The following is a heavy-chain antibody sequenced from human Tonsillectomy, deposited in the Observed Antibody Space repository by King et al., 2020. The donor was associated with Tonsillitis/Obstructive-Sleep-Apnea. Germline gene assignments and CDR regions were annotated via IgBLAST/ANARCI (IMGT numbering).Heavy chain of an antibody. V-gene: IGHV4-59*01. CDR1: GGSISSYY. J-gene: IGHJ3*02. D-gene: IGHD5-12*01. Sequence: QLQESGPGLVKPSETLSLTCTVSGGSISSYYWSWIRQPPGKGLEWIGYIYYSGSTNYNPSLKSRVTISVDTSKNQFSLKLSSVTAADTAVYYCARGSTISAFDIWGQGTMVTVSS. CDR2: IYYSGST. CDR3: ARGSTISAFDI.